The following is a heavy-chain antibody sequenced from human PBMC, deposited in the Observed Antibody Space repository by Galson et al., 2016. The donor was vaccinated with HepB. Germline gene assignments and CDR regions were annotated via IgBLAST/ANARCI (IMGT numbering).Heavy chain of an antibody. D-gene: IGHD2-2*01. Sequence: ATLSPTCAVYGGSFSDYYWSWLRQPPGKGLEWIGEINHSGTINYNPSLKGRVTISVDTSKNQFSLNLGSVTAADTAVYYCARRTVVPTAGNWFDPWGQGTLVTVSS. CDR1: GGSFSDYY. V-gene: IGHV4-34*01. CDR2: INHSGTI. J-gene: IGHJ5*02. CDR3: ARRTVVPTAGNWFDP.